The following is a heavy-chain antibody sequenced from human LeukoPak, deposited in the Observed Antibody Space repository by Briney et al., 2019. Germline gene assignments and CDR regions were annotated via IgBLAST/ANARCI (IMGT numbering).Heavy chain of an antibody. Sequence: VASVKVSCKASGYTFTGYYMHWVRQAPGQGLEWMGWINPNSGGTDYAQKFQGRVTMTRDTSISTAYMELSRLRSDDTAVYYCARDLSVVVPAEFDYWGQGTLVTVSS. V-gene: IGHV1-2*02. CDR1: GYTFTGYY. D-gene: IGHD2-2*01. J-gene: IGHJ4*02. CDR3: ARDLSVVVPAEFDY. CDR2: INPNSGGT.